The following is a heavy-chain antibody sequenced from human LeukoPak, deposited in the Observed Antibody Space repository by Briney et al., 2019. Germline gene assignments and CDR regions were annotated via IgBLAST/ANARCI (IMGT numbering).Heavy chain of an antibody. CDR3: ARDLVYYDSSGYVRDYYYYMDV. D-gene: IGHD3-22*01. V-gene: IGHV1-69*05. CDR2: IIPIFGTA. Sequence: SVKVSCKASGGTFCSYAISWVPQAPGQGLEWMGGIIPIFGTANYAQKFQGRVTITTDESTSTAYMELSSLRSEDTAVYYCARDLVYYDSSGYVRDYYYYMDVGGKGTTVTVSS. J-gene: IGHJ6*03. CDR1: GGTFCSYA.